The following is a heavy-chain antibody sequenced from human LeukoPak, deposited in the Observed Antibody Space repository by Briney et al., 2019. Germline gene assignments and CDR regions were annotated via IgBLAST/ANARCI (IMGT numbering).Heavy chain of an antibody. CDR2: ISSSGGRT. CDR3: AKLKSVGPRKTYDCWSVVWGFDY. Sequence: GGSLRLSCAASGFTFSSFAMSWVRQAPGKGREWVSSISSSGGRTYYADSVKGRFTLSRDNSKNTLYLQMNSLRAEDTAVYYCAKLKSVGPRKTYDCWSVVWGFDYWGQGTLVTVSS. J-gene: IGHJ4*02. V-gene: IGHV3-23*01. D-gene: IGHD3-3*01. CDR1: GFTFSSFA.